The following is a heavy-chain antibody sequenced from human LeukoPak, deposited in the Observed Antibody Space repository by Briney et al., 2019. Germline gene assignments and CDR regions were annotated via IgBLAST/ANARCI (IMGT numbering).Heavy chain of an antibody. Sequence: PSQTLSLTCTVSGGSISSGGYYWSWIRQHPGKGLEWIGYIYYSGSTYYNPSLKSRVTISVDTSKNQFSLKLSSVTAADTAVYYYARSDGDYHWYFDLWGRGTLVTVSS. V-gene: IGHV4-31*03. CDR3: ARSDGDYHWYFDL. D-gene: IGHD4-17*01. CDR2: IYYSGST. J-gene: IGHJ2*01. CDR1: GGSISSGGYY.